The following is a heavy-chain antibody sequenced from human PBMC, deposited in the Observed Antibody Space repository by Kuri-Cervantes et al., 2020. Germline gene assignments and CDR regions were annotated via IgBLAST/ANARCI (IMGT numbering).Heavy chain of an antibody. CDR1: GFTFSSYA. J-gene: IGHJ6*03. Sequence: GGSLRLSCAASGFTFSSYAMHWVRQAPGKGLEWVTVISYDGSIRYYIDSEKGRFTISRDNSKNRLYLQMNSLRAEDTAVYYCARDGGYDFYYMDVWGKGTTVTVSS. CDR2: ISYDGSIR. CDR3: ARDGGYDFYYMDV. V-gene: IGHV3-30*10.